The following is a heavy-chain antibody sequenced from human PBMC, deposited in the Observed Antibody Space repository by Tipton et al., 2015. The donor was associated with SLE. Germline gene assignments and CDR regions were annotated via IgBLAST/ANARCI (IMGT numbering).Heavy chain of an antibody. J-gene: IGHJ3*02. CDR2: IYYSGST. CDR1: GGSISIYY. V-gene: IGHV4-59*01. Sequence: TLSLTCTVSGGSISIYYWSWIRQPPGKGLEWIGYIYYSGSTNYNPSLKSRVTISVDTSKNQFSLKLSSVTAADTAVYYCARWERPEAFDIWGQGTMVTVSS. CDR3: ARWERPEAFDI. D-gene: IGHD1-14*01.